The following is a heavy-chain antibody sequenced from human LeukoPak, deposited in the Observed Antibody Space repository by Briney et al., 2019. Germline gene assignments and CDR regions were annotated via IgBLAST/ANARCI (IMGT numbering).Heavy chain of an antibody. Sequence: GGSLRLSCAASGFTFSSYATSWVRQAPGKGPEWVSAISGSGGSTYYADSVKGRFTISRDNSKNTLYLQMNSLRAEDTAVYYCAKRALYCSGGSCYHPFDYWGPGTLVTVSS. V-gene: IGHV3-23*01. J-gene: IGHJ4*02. CDR1: GFTFSSYA. CDR3: AKRALYCSGGSCYHPFDY. D-gene: IGHD2-15*01. CDR2: ISGSGGST.